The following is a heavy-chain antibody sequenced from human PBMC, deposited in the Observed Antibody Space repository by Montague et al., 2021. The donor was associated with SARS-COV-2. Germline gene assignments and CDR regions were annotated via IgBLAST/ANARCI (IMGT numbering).Heavy chain of an antibody. CDR1: GGSFSSYY. Sequence: SETLSLTCAISGGSFSSYYWSWIRQPPGKGLEWIGEVNQSGTTTYNPSVKSGVTISEDTSKNQFYLRLNSVTAADTAVYYCARGRRPVVAPGAGPGGRAFDIWGQGTMVTVSS. CDR2: VNQSGTT. J-gene: IGHJ3*02. D-gene: IGHD2-15*01. CDR3: ARGRRPVVAPGAGPGGRAFDI. V-gene: IGHV4-34*01.